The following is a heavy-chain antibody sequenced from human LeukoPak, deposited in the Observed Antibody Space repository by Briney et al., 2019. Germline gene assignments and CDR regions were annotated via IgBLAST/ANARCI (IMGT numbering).Heavy chain of an antibody. D-gene: IGHD3-22*01. V-gene: IGHV4-31*03. Sequence: SETLSLTCTVSGDSINSGYYWSWIRQHPGKGLEWVGIIWHSGSTSYNPSLKGRTTISVDTSKNQFSLKLSSVTAADTAVYYCARDRRYYDSSDYLRGDFDYWGQGTLVTVSS. J-gene: IGHJ4*02. CDR3: ARDRRYYDSSDYLRGDFDY. CDR2: IWHSGST. CDR1: GDSINSGYY.